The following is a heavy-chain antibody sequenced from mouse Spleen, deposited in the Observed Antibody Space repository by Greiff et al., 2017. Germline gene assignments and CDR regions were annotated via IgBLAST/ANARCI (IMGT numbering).Heavy chain of an antibody. CDR3: ARWRWLLLDY. J-gene: IGHJ2*01. D-gene: IGHD2-3*01. Sequence: EVKLMESGPGLVKPSQSLSLTCSVTGYSITSGYYWNWIRQFPGNKLEWMGYISYDGSNNYNPSLKNRISITRDTSKNQFFLKLNSVTTEDTATYYCARWRWLLLDYWGQGTTLTVSS. CDR2: ISYDGSN. V-gene: IGHV3-6*01. CDR1: GYSITSGYY.